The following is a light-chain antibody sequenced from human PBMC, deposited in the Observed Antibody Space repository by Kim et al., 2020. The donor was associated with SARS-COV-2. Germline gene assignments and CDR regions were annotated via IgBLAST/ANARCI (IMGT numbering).Light chain of an antibody. Sequence: ATVGARVTITCRASQSISSWLAWYQQKPGKAPKLLIYKASSLESGVPSRFSGSGSGTEFTLTNSSLQPDEFATYYCQQYNSYPMYTFGQGTKLEI. CDR1: QSISSW. V-gene: IGKV1-5*03. CDR3: QQYNSYPMYT. CDR2: KAS. J-gene: IGKJ2*01.